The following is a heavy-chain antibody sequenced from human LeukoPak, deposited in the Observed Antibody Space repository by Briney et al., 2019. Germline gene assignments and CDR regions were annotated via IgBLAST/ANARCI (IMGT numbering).Heavy chain of an antibody. CDR1: GYTFTSYA. D-gene: IGHD5-12*01. V-gene: IGHV1-3*01. CDR2: INAGNGNT. J-gene: IGHJ6*02. CDR3: ARDLGLWLEGDYYYGMDV. Sequence: ASVKVSCKASGYTFTSYAMHWVRQAPGQRLEWMGWINAGNGNTKYSQKFQGRVTITRDTSASTAYMELSSLRSEDTAVYYCARDLGLWLEGDYYYGMDVWGQGTTVTVSS.